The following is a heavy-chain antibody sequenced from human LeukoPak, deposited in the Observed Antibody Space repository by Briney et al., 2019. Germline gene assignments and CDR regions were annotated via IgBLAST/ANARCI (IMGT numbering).Heavy chain of an antibody. V-gene: IGHV3-11*04. D-gene: IGHD2-15*01. CDR1: GFTFSDYY. CDR3: ARAVVTATPYFDY. Sequence: GGSLRLSCAASGFTFSDYYMSWIRQAPGKGLGWVSYISSSGSTIYYADSVKGRFTISRDNAKNSLSLQMNSLRAEDTALYYCARAVVTATPYFDYWGQGTLVTVSS. J-gene: IGHJ4*02. CDR2: ISSSGSTI.